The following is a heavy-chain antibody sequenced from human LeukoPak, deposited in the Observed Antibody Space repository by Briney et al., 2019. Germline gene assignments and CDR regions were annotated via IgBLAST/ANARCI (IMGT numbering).Heavy chain of an antibody. J-gene: IGHJ5*02. D-gene: IGHD3-9*01. CDR3: ARLSTSYYDILTGYYTNTNWFDP. V-gene: IGHV4-39*07. CDR2: INHSGST. Sequence: SETLSLTCTVSGGSVSSGSYYWSWIRQPPGKGLEWIGEINHSGSTNYNPSLKSRVTISVDTSKNQFSLKLSSVTAADTAVYYCARLSTSYYDILTGYYTNTNWFDPWGQGTLVTVSS. CDR1: GGSVSSGSYY.